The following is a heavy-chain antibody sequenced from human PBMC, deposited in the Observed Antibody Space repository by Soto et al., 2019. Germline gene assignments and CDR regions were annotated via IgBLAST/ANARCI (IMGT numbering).Heavy chain of an antibody. D-gene: IGHD3-10*01. J-gene: IGHJ4*02. CDR3: ARDCITMVRGVISPGY. V-gene: IGHV1-46*03. Sequence: ASVKVSCKASGYTFTSYYMHWVRQAPGQGLEWMGIINPSGGSTSYAQKFQGRVTMTRDTSTSTVYMELSSLRSEDMAVYYCARDCITMVRGVISPGYWGQGTLVTVPQ. CDR2: INPSGGST. CDR1: GYTFTSYY.